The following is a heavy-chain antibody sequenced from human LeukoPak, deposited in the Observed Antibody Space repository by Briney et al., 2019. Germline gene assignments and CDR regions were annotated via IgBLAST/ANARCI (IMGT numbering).Heavy chain of an antibody. J-gene: IGHJ4*02. CDR2: IYYSGST. CDR3: ARVTGDSALDY. V-gene: IGHV4-59*01. D-gene: IGHD1-20*01. Sequence: SKTLSLTCTVSGGSISSYYWSWIRQPPGKGLEWIGYIYYSGSTNYNPSLKSRVTISVDTSKNQFSLKLSSVTAADTAVYYCARVTGDSALDYWGQGTLVTVSS. CDR1: GGSISSYY.